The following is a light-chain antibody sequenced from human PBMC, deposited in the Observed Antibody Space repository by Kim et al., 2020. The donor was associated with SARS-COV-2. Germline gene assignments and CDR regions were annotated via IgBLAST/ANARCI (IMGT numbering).Light chain of an antibody. CDR1: QALSNY. J-gene: IGKJ4*01. V-gene: IGKV1-27*01. CDR2: AAS. CDR3: QKYNSVPLT. Sequence: SSVGDSVTIACRASQALSNYLAWYQQKPGRVPKLLIYAASTLQSGVPSRFSGSGSGAEFTLTISSLQPEDVGTYYCQKYNSVPLTFGGGTKVDIK.